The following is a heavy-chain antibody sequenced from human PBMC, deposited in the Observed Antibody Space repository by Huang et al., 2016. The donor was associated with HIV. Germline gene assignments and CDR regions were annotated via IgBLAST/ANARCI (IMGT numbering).Heavy chain of an antibody. CDR1: GFTFSRYW. CDR2: IHSDGSSS. CDR3: VRDPRIQSWLNYFDY. V-gene: IGHV3-74*01. J-gene: IGHJ4*02. D-gene: IGHD3-22*01. Sequence: LRLPCAASGFTFSRYWMHWVRQAPGKWLVWVSRIHSDGSSSGYADSVKGRFTISRDNAKNTLYRQMNSLRAEDTAVYYCVRDPRIQSWLNYFDYWGQGTLVSVSS.